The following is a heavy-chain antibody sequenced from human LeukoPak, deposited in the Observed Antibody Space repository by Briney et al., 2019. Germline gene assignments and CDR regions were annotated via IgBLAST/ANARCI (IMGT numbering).Heavy chain of an antibody. J-gene: IGHJ5*02. V-gene: IGHV3-53*01. CDR3: ARGEPVS. CDR1: GFTLSTNY. Sequence: GGSLRLSCAASGFTLSTNYMTWVRQAPGKGLEWVSVLYSDGSTYYADSVKGRFTISQDNSKNTLYLQMNSLRVEDTAIYYCARGEPVSWGQGTRVTVSS. CDR2: LYSDGST.